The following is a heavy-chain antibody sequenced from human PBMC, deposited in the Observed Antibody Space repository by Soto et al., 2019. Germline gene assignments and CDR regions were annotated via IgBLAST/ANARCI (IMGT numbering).Heavy chain of an antibody. Sequence: QVQLVQSGAEVKKPGASVKVSCKASGYTFTSYDINWVRQATGQGLEWMGWMNPNSGNTGYAQKFQXXVXMXXNTSISTAYMELSSLRSEDTAVYYCARSRVAGDDYWGQGTLVTVSS. J-gene: IGHJ4*02. CDR2: MNPNSGNT. CDR1: GYTFTSYD. V-gene: IGHV1-8*01. CDR3: ARSRVAGDDY. D-gene: IGHD6-19*01.